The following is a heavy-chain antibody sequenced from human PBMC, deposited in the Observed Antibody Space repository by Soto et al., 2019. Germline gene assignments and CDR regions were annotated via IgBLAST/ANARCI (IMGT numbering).Heavy chain of an antibody. Sequence: QVQLVQSGAEVKKPGASVKVSCQASGYTFTSYGISWVRQAPGQGLEWMGWISAYNGNTNYAQKLQGRVTMTTDTSTSTAYMELRSLRSDDTAVYYCAREPGIAAAGAYYYYYGMDVWGQGTTVTVSS. J-gene: IGHJ6*02. CDR3: AREPGIAAAGAYYYYYGMDV. V-gene: IGHV1-18*01. CDR1: GYTFTSYG. CDR2: ISAYNGNT. D-gene: IGHD6-13*01.